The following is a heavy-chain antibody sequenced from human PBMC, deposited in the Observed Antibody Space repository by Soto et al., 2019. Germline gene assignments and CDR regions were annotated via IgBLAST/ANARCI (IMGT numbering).Heavy chain of an antibody. D-gene: IGHD5-18*01. V-gene: IGHV3-23*05. Sequence: LRLSCAASGFTFSTYAMSWVRQAPGKGLEWVSTIDNSGGITYYADSVKGRFTISRDNSKNTLYLQMNSLRAEDTAVYYCAKGGYNYGFLFDCWGQGTLVTVS. J-gene: IGHJ4*02. CDR1: GFTFSTYA. CDR3: AKGGYNYGFLFDC. CDR2: IDNSGGIT.